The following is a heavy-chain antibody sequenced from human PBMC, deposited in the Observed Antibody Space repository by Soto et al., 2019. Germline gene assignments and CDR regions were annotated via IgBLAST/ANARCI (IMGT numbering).Heavy chain of an antibody. Sequence: QVQLVQSGAEVKKPGASVKVSCKASGYDFSSYGISWVRQAPGQGLEWMGWISASNGNRDYAQQFQGRVTMTSGTSRTTAYMELRSMRSDDTAVYYCFRDPQRNDFWGQGPLVNVSS. CDR1: GYDFSSYG. CDR2: ISASNGNR. D-gene: IGHD2-2*01. J-gene: IGHJ4*02. CDR3: FRDPQRNDF. V-gene: IGHV1-18*04.